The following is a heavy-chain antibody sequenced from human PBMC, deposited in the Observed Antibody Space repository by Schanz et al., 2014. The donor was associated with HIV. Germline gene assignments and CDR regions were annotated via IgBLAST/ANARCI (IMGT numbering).Heavy chain of an antibody. CDR2: ISGNSGHT. V-gene: IGHV3-23*01. D-gene: IGHD4-17*01. Sequence: EVQLLEFGGDLVQPGGSLRLSCEASGFTFSSYAMSWVRQAPGKGLEWVSGISGNSGHTWYADSVKGRFTISRDNPKNRLYLQMNSLRAEDTAVYYCAKGGFYGDYVSYYYGLDVWGQGTSVTVSS. CDR3: AKGGFYGDYVSYYYGLDV. J-gene: IGHJ6*02. CDR1: GFTFSSYA.